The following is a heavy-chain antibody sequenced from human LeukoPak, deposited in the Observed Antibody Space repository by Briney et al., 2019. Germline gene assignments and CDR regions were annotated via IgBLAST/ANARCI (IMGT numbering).Heavy chain of an antibody. D-gene: IGHD4-23*01. CDR2: ISTYNGNT. CDR3: ARQGYGGNPQGAADY. J-gene: IGHJ4*02. Sequence: APVKVSCKASGYTFINYDFSWVRQAPGQGLEWMGWISTYNGNTNYAQKLQGRVTMTTDTSTSTAYMELRSLRSDDTAVYYCARQGYGGNPQGAADYWGQGTLVTVSS. V-gene: IGHV1-18*01. CDR1: GYTFINYD.